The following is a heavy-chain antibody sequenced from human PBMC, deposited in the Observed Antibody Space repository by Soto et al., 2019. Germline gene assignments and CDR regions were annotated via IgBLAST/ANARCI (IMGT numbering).Heavy chain of an antibody. CDR3: ARVNPLAPKRNAFDI. V-gene: IGHV4-59*01. D-gene: IGHD3-16*02. J-gene: IGHJ3*02. CDR1: GDSITSFF. CDR2: VHYSVST. Sequence: SETLSLTCTVSGDSITSFFWSWVRQPPGKGLEWIGYVHYSVSTNYNPSLKSRLTMSVDTSKNHFSLRLDSVTAADTAVYYCARVNPLAPKRNAFDIWGQGTMVTVSS.